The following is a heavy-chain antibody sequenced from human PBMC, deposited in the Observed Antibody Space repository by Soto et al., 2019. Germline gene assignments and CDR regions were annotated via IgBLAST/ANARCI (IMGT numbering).Heavy chain of an antibody. J-gene: IGHJ6*02. CDR1: GGTFSSYA. V-gene: IGHV1-69*13. Sequence: SVKVSCKASGGTFSSYAISWVRQAPGQGLEWMGGIIPIFGTANYAQKFQGRVTITADESTSTAYMELSSLRSEDTAVYYCARLSYSSSHQDHYYGMDVWGQGTTVTVSS. CDR2: IIPIFGTA. CDR3: ARLSYSSSHQDHYYGMDV. D-gene: IGHD6-6*01.